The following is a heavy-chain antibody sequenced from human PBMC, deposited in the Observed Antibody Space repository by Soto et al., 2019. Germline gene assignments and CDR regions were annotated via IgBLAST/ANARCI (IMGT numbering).Heavy chain of an antibody. CDR2: ISSSSSTI. CDR1: AFTFSSDS. J-gene: IGHJ4*02. V-gene: IGHV3-48*01. CDR3: ARDLALNYDFWSGPSYYFDY. D-gene: IGHD3-3*01. Sequence: GEALTLSCAASAFTFSSDSMNWVRQAPGKGLEWVSYISSSSSTIYYADSVKGRFTISRDNAKNSLYLQMNSLRAEDTAVYYCARDLALNYDFWSGPSYYFDYWGQGTLVTVSS.